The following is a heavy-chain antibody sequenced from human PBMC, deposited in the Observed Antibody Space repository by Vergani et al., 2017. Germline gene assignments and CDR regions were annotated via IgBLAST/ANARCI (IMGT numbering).Heavy chain of an antibody. Sequence: EVQLVESGGGLVQPGGSLRLSCAASGFTFSSYAMHWVRQAPGKGLEYVSAISSNGGSTYYANSMKGRFTISRDNSKNTLYLQMGSLRAEDMAVYYCARDVYFDYWGQGTLVTVSS. CDR1: GFTFSSYA. J-gene: IGHJ4*02. V-gene: IGHV3-64*01. CDR3: ARDVYFDY. CDR2: ISSNGGST.